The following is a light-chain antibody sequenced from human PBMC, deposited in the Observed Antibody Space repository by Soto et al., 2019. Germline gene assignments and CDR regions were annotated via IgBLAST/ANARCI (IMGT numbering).Light chain of an antibody. CDR2: DVS. J-gene: IGLJ1*01. CDR3: CSYAGGSYV. V-gene: IGLV2-11*01. CDR1: SSDVGGYNY. Sequence: SVLPQPRSVTGSPGQSVAISCTGTSSDVGGYNYVSWYQQHPGEAPKLMIYDVSKRPSGVPDRFSGSKSGNTASLTISGLQAEDEADYYCCSYAGGSYVFGTGTKVTVL.